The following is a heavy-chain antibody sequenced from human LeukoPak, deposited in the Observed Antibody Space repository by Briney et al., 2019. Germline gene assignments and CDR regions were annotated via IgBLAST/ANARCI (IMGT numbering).Heavy chain of an antibody. CDR3: ARRYSSGWYVFDY. CDR2: IIPIFGTA. D-gene: IGHD6-19*01. CDR1: GGTFSSYA. Sequence: SVKVSCKASGGTFSSYAISWVRQAPGQGLEWMGGIIPIFGTANYAQKFQGRVTITADKSTSTAYMELSSLRSEDTAVYYCARRYSSGWYVFDYWGQGTLVAVSS. V-gene: IGHV1-69*06. J-gene: IGHJ4*02.